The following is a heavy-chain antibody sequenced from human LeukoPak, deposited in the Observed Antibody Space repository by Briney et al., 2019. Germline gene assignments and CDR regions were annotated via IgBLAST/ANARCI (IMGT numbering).Heavy chain of an antibody. CDR2: ISGSGGST. Sequence: GGSLRLSCAASGFTFNTYAMSWVRQAPGKGLEWVSAISGSGGSTYYADSVKGRFTISRDNSKNTLYLQMNSLRAEDTAVYYCAKDRDIVVVVAATFDYWGQGTLVTVSS. CDR1: GFTFNTYA. V-gene: IGHV3-23*01. CDR3: AKDRDIVVVVAATFDY. D-gene: IGHD2-15*01. J-gene: IGHJ4*02.